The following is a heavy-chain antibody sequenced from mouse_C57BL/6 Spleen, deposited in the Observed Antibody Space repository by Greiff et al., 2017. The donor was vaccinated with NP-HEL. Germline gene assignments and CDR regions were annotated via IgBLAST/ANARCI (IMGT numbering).Heavy chain of an antibody. D-gene: IGHD2-4*01. Sequence: VQLKESGPELVKPGASVKISCKASGYSFTGYYMNWVKQSPEKSLEWIGEINPSTGGTTYNQKFKAKATLTVDKSSSTAYMQLKSLTSEDSAVYYCAISDYAGSVVDYWGQGTTLTVSS. CDR2: INPSTGGT. CDR1: GYSFTGYY. CDR3: AISDYAGSVVDY. V-gene: IGHV1-42*01. J-gene: IGHJ2*01.